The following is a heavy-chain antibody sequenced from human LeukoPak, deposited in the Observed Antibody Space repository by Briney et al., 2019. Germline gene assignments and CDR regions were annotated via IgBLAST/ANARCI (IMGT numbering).Heavy chain of an antibody. D-gene: IGHD6-13*01. CDR1: GFTFSTYW. J-gene: IGHJ4*02. Sequence: GGSLRLSCAASGFTFSTYWMSWVRQAPGKGLEWVANIKQDGSEKYYVDSVKGRLTISRDNAKNSLYLQMNSLRAEDTAVYYCARGNMRDGGIAAAGTDYWGQGTLVTVSS. CDR3: ARGNMRDGGIAAAGTDY. V-gene: IGHV3-7*01. CDR2: IKQDGSEK.